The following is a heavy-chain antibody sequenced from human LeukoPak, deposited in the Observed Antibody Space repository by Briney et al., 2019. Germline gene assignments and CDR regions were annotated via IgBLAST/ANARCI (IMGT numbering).Heavy chain of an antibody. Sequence: GGSLRLSCAAPGFTFSSYSMNWVRQAPGKGLEWVSSISSSSSYIYYADSVKGRFTISRDNAKNSLYLQMNSLRAEDTAVYYCARDRVDPVFDYWGQGTLVTVSS. CDR3: ARDRVDPVFDY. CDR1: GFTFSSYS. J-gene: IGHJ4*02. CDR2: ISSSSSYI. D-gene: IGHD3-10*01. V-gene: IGHV3-21*01.